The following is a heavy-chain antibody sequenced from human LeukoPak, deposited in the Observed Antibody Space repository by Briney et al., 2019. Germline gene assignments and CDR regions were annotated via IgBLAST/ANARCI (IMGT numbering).Heavy chain of an antibody. V-gene: IGHV4-30-4*01. CDR3: ARVPVPKGVPSTIPARSFDY. CDR2: IYYGGST. D-gene: IGHD6-6*01. J-gene: IGHJ4*02. CDR1: GCAISSGDYY. Sequence: PSESLSLTCTVSGCAISSGDYYWSWMRQPPGKCLEWLGYIYYGGSTYYNPSLKSRVTISVDTSKNQFSLKLSSVTAADTAVYYCARVPVPKGVPSTIPARSFDYWGQGTLVTVSS.